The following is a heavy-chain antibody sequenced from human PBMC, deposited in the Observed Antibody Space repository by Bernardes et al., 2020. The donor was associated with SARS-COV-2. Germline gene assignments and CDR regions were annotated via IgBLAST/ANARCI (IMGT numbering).Heavy chain of an antibody. CDR2: ISAYNGNT. CDR3: ARGIVVVVAATYGMDV. CDR1: GYTFTSYG. V-gene: IGHV1-18*01. J-gene: IGHJ6*02. Sequence: AAWKDYCKASGYTFTSYGISWVRQAPGQGLEWMGWISAYNGNTNYAQKLQGRVTMTTDTSTSTAYMELRSLRSDDTAVYYCARGIVVVVAATYGMDVWGQGTTVTGSS. D-gene: IGHD2-15*01.